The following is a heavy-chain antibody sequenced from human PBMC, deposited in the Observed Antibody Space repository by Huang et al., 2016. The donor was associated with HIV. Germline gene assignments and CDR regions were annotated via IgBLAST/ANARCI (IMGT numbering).Heavy chain of an antibody. J-gene: IGHJ4*02. CDR2: INAGNGNT. CDR1: GYTFTSYA. CDR3: ARTNVDTAMAPYYFDY. D-gene: IGHD5-18*01. V-gene: IGHV1-3*01. Sequence: QVQLVQSGAEVKKPGASVKVSCKASGYTFTSYAMHWVRQAPGQRLEWMGWINAGNGNTKYSQKFQGRVTITRDTAASTAYMELSSLRSEDMAVYYCARTNVDTAMAPYYFDYWGQGTLVTVSS.